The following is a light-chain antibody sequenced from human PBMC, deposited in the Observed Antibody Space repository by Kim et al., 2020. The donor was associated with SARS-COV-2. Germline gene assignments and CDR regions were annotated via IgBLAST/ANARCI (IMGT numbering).Light chain of an antibody. CDR3: QQRRYWPWT. CDR2: DTS. Sequence: EVVLTQSPATLSLSPGERAALSCRASHDVGNYLAWYRQKPGQAPRLLIYDTSNRATGVSARFSGSGSTTDFTLTITSLEPEDFAVYYCQQRRYWPWTFGLGTKVDIK. V-gene: IGKV3-11*01. J-gene: IGKJ1*01. CDR1: HDVGNY.